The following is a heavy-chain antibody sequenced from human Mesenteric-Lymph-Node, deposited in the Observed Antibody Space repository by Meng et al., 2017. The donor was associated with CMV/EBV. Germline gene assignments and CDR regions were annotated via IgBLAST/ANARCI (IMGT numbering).Heavy chain of an antibody. D-gene: IGHD3-22*01. J-gene: IGHJ4*02. V-gene: IGHV1-2*02. CDR2: INPNSGGT. CDR1: GYTFTGYY. CDR3: AREGAGGYDSSGYYPDY. Sequence: ASVKVSCKASGYTFTGYYMHWVRQAPGQGLEWMGWINPNSGGTNYAQKFQGRVTMTRDTSTSTVYMELSSLRSEDTAVYYCAREGAGGYDSSGYYPDYWGQGTLVTVSS.